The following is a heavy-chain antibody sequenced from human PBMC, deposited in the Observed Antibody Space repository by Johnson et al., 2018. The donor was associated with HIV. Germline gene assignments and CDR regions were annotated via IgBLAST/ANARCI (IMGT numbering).Heavy chain of an antibody. CDR2: IGTAGDT. CDR3: ARGDYGGNLDAFDI. Sequence: EKLVESGGGVVQPGRSLRLSCAASGFTFSSYWMHWVRQATGKGLEWVSAIGTAGDTYYPGSVKGRFTISRENAKNSLYLQMNSLRAGDTAVYYCARGDYGGNLDAFDIWGQGTMVTVSS. V-gene: IGHV3-13*01. J-gene: IGHJ3*02. D-gene: IGHD4-23*01. CDR1: GFTFSSYW.